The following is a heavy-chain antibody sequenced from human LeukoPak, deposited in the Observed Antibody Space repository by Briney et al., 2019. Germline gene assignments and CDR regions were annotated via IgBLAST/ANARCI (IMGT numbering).Heavy chain of an antibody. D-gene: IGHD3-9*01. V-gene: IGHV4-61*08. CDR2: IYYSGST. CDR1: GGSISSGGYY. J-gene: IGHJ4*02. Sequence: SETLSLTCTVSGGSISSGGYYWSWIRQHPGKGLEWIGYIYYSGSTNYNPSLKSRVTISVDTSKNQFSLKLSSVTAADTAVYYCARGPDILTGYYDYWGQGTLVTVSS. CDR3: ARGPDILTGYYDY.